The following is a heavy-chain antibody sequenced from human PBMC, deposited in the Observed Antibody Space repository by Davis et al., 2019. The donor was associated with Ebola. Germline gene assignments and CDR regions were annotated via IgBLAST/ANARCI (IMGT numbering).Heavy chain of an antibody. V-gene: IGHV1-18*01. CDR3: ARPGQATNGGRWTVNYYYGMDV. CDR2: ISAYNGNT. CDR1: GGTFSSYA. D-gene: IGHD2-8*01. J-gene: IGHJ6*02. Sequence: ASVKVSCKASGGTFSSYAISWVRQAPGQGLEWMGWISAYNGNTNYAQKLQGRVTMTTDTSTSTAYMELRSLRSDDTAVYYCARPGQATNGGRWTVNYYYGMDVWGQGTTVTVSS.